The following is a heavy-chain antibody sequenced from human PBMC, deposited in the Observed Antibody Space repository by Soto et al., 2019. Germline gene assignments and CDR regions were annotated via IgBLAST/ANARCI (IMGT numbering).Heavy chain of an antibody. V-gene: IGHV6-1*01. CDR1: GDSVSSNSAA. D-gene: IGHD3-10*01. J-gene: IGHJ4*02. CDR3: ARESTMVRGVINPLDY. CDR2: TFYRSKWYN. Sequence: SQTLSLTFAISGDSVSSNSAAWNWIRQSPSRGLEWLGRTFYRSKWYNDYAESVKSRITINPDTSKNQFSLQLNSVTPEDTAVYYCARESTMVRGVINPLDYWGQGTLVTVSS.